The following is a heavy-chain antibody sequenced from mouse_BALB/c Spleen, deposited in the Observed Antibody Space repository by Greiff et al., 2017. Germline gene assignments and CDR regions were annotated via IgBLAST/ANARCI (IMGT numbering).Heavy chain of an antibody. J-gene: IGHJ1*01. CDR1: GFTFSSYA. Sequence: EVKLMESGGGLVKPGGSLKLSCAASGFTFSSYAMSWVRQTPEKRLEWVASISSGGSTYYPDSVKGRFTISRDNARNILYLQMSSLRSEDTAMYYCAREDVGYFDVWGAGTTVTVSS. V-gene: IGHV5-6-5*01. CDR3: AREDVGYFDV. CDR2: ISSGGST.